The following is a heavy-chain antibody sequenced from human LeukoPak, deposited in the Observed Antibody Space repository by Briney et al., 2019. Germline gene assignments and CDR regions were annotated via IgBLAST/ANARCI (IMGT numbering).Heavy chain of an antibody. J-gene: IGHJ4*02. D-gene: IGHD3-9*01. V-gene: IGHV3-64*01. Sequence: GGSLRLSCAASGFTFSSYAMHWVRQAPGKGLEYVSAISSNGGSTYYANSVKGRFTISRDNSKNTLYLQMGSLRAEDMAVYYCARDLDRSLRYFDWLFPPGDYWGQGTLVTVSS. CDR3: ARDLDRSLRYFDWLFPPGDY. CDR1: GFTFSSYA. CDR2: ISSNGGST.